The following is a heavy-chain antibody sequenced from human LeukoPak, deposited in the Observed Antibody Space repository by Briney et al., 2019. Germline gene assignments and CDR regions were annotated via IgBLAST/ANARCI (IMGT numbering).Heavy chain of an antibody. D-gene: IGHD6-13*01. CDR1: GFTISSYW. CDR3: ARDIAAAGLFFDY. Sequence: GGSLSLSCAAAGFTISSYWMSWVRQALGKGLEWVANIKYDGSEVHYVDSVKGRFTISRDIVKNSLFLQMNSLRAEDTAVYYCARDIAAAGLFFDYWGQGALVTVSS. V-gene: IGHV3-7*01. CDR2: IKYDGSEV. J-gene: IGHJ4*02.